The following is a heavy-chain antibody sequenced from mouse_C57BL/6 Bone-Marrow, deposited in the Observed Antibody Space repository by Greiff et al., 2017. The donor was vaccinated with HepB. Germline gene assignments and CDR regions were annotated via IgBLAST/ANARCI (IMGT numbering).Heavy chain of an antibody. J-gene: IGHJ1*03. CDR1: GFTFSSYG. Sequence: DVKLVESGGDLVKPGGSLKLSCAASGFTFSSYGMSWVRQTPDKRLEWVATISSGGSYTYYPDSVKGRFTISRDNAKNTLYLQMSSLKTEDTAMYYCARQYYYVSRRDWYFDVWGTGTTVTVSS. CDR3: ARQYYYVSRRDWYFDV. D-gene: IGHD1-1*01. V-gene: IGHV5-6*02. CDR2: ISSGGSYT.